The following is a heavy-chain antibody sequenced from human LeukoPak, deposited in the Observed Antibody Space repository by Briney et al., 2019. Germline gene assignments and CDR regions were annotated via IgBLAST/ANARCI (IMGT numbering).Heavy chain of an antibody. CDR1: GYSISSGYY. Sequence: SETLSLTCTVSGYSISSGYYWGWIRQPAGKGLEWIGRIYTSGSTNYNPSLKSRVTMSVDTSKNQFSLKLSSVTAADTAVYYCARSEINDYSRFWGQGILVTVSS. D-gene: IGHD4-11*01. CDR2: IYTSGST. J-gene: IGHJ4*02. V-gene: IGHV4-61*02. CDR3: ARSEINDYSRF.